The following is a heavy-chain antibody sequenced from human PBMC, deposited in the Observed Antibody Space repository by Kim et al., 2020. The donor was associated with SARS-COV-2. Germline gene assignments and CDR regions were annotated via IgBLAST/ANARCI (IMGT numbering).Heavy chain of an antibody. V-gene: IGHV3-21*01. CDR2: IYSSSNYM. J-gene: IGHJ4*02. Sequence: GGSLRLSCAASGFIFSNYAMNWVRQAPGKGLEWVSSIYSSSNYMYYADSVKGRFTISRDNTKDSLYLQMNSLRGEDTAVYYCARWEGTDWGFDFWGQGTLVTVSS. CDR3: ARWEGTDWGFDF. D-gene: IGHD3-9*01. CDR1: GFIFSNYA.